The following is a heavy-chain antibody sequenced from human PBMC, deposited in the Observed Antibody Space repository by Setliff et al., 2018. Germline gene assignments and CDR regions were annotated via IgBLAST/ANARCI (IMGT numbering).Heavy chain of an antibody. CDR2: LNPNISAT. Sequence: ASVKVSCKASGGTFNNYDINWVRQATGQGLEWMGWLNPNISATFYAPKFQGRVTMTRDTSTSTFYMELSSLRSEDTAVYYCARGVGAMGDYWGQGTLVTVSS. CDR1: GGTFNNYD. V-gene: IGHV1-8*02. CDR3: ARGVGAMGDY. D-gene: IGHD1-26*01. J-gene: IGHJ4*02.